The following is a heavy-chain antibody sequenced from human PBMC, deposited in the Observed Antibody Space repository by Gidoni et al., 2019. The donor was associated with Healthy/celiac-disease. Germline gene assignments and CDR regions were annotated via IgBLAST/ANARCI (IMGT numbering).Heavy chain of an antibody. CDR1: GFTFGTYE. D-gene: IGHD6-13*01. CDR3: AGGYSSSWSIEYFQH. Sequence: EVQLVESGGGLVQPGGSLRLACAASGFTFGTYEMNWVRQAPGKGLEWVSYISSSGSTIYYADSVKGRFTISRDNAKNSLYLQMNSLRAEDTAVYYCAGGYSSSWSIEYFQHWGQGTLVTVSS. CDR2: ISSSGSTI. J-gene: IGHJ1*01. V-gene: IGHV3-48*03.